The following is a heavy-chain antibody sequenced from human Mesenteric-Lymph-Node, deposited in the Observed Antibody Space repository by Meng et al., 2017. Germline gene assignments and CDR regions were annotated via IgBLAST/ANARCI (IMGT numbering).Heavy chain of an antibody. CDR1: GFIFHNFA. Sequence: GGSLRLSCAASGFIFHNFAMSWVRQAPGKGLEWVSGISGSGGSTYHADSVKGRFTISRDNSKNTVYLQMNSLRADDTAVYYCAKERGDRLYCSGGSCYGSFDPWGQGTLVTVSS. CDR3: AKERGDRLYCSGGSCYGSFDP. J-gene: IGHJ5*02. D-gene: IGHD2-15*01. V-gene: IGHV3-23*01. CDR2: ISGSGGST.